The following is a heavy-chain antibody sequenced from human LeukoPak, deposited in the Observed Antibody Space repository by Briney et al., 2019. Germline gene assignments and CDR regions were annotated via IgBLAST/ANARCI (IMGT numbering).Heavy chain of an antibody. Sequence: SETLSLTCAVYGGSFSGYYWSWIRQPPGKGLEWIGEINHSGSTNYNPSLKSRVTISVDTSKNQFSLKLSSVTAADTAVYYCARAGRASSRHGVRYYGMDVWGQGTTVTVSS. J-gene: IGHJ6*02. CDR1: GGSFSGYY. V-gene: IGHV4-34*01. CDR2: INHSGST. D-gene: IGHD6-13*01. CDR3: ARAGRASSRHGVRYYGMDV.